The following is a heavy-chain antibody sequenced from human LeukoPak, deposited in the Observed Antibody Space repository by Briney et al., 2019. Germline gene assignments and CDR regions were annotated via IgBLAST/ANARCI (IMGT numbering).Heavy chain of an antibody. J-gene: IGHJ4*02. V-gene: IGHV4-4*09. CDR1: GGSISSYY. CDR3: ARHKALRSLDY. Sequence: PSETLSLNCTVSGGSISSYYWSWIRQPPGKGLEWIGYIYTSGSTNYNPSLKSRVTISVDTSKNQFSLKLSSVTAADTAVYYCARHKALRSLDYWSQGTLVTVSS. CDR2: IYTSGST. D-gene: IGHD2-15*01.